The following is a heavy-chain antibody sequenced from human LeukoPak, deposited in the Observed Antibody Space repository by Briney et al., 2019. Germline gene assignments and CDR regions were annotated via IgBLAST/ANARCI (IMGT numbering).Heavy chain of an antibody. CDR1: GYTFTGYY. V-gene: IGHV1-2*02. CDR2: INPNSGGT. CDR3: ARRITMVRGVIINPFDY. D-gene: IGHD3-10*01. Sequence: GASVKVSCKASGYTFTGYYMHWVRQAPGQGLEWMGWINPNSGGTNYAQKFQGRVTMTRDTSISTAYMELSRLRSDDTAVYYCARRITMVRGVIINPFDYWGQGTLVTVSS. J-gene: IGHJ4*02.